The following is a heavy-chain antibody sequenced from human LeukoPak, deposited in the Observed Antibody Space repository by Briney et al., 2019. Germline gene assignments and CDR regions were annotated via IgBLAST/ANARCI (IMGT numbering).Heavy chain of an antibody. D-gene: IGHD6-13*01. V-gene: IGHV4-34*01. J-gene: IGHJ4*02. Sequence: KPSETLSLTCAVYGGSFSGYYWSWIRQPPGKGLEWIGEINHSGSTNYNPSLKSRVTISVDTSKNQFSLKLSSVTAADTAVYYCAITIAAASLYDYWGQGTLVTVSS. CDR2: INHSGST. CDR3: AITIAAASLYDY. CDR1: GGSFSGYY.